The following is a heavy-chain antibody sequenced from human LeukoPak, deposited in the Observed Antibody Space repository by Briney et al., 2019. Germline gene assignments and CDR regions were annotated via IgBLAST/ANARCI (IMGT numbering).Heavy chain of an antibody. CDR1: SGSISRHY. Sequence: SETLSLTCTVSSGSISRHYWSWLRQPAGKGLEYIGRIHTSGITNYNPSLKSRVTMSGDTSENQFYLNLRSVTAADTAVYYCARDLGSNYVYFDYWGQGSLVTVSS. CDR3: ARDLGSNYVYFDY. V-gene: IGHV4-4*07. J-gene: IGHJ4*02. CDR2: IHTSGIT. D-gene: IGHD1-26*01.